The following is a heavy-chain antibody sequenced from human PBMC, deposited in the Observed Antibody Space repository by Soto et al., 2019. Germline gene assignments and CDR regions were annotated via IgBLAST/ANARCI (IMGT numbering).Heavy chain of an antibody. D-gene: IGHD5-12*01. CDR2: IYYSGST. CDR3: ARFSGYDSNFDY. J-gene: IGHJ4*02. Sequence: TLALTCAVSGASISSGDYYWSWIRQPPGKGLEWIGYIYYSGSTYYNPSLKSRVTISVDTSKNQLSLKLSSVTAAATAVYYCARFSGYDSNFDYWGQGTLVTVYS. CDR1: GASISSGDYY. V-gene: IGHV4-30-4*01.